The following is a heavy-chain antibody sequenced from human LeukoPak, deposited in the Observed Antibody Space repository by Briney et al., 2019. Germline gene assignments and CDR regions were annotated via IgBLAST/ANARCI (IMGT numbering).Heavy chain of an antibody. CDR3: ARGIMGATLEFDY. J-gene: IGHJ4*02. CDR1: GFTFSSYE. Sequence: PGGSLRLSCAASGFTFSSYEMNWVRQAPGKGLEWVSYISSSGSTIYYADSVKGRFTISRDNAKNSLYLQMNSLRAEDTAIYYCARGIMGATLEFDYWGQGTLVTVSS. CDR2: ISSSGSTI. D-gene: IGHD1-26*01. V-gene: IGHV3-48*03.